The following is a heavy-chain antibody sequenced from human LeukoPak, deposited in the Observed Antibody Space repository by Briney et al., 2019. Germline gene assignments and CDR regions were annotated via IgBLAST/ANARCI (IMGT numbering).Heavy chain of an antibody. CDR2: IYHSGST. J-gene: IGHJ4*02. D-gene: IGHD3-10*01. CDR1: GGSISSSNW. Sequence: SETLSLTCAVSGGSISSSNWWSWVRQPPGKGLEWIGEIYHSGSTNYNPSLKSRVTISVDKSKNQFSLKLSSVTAADTAVYYCARNPVYYYGSGSFPYYFDYWGQGTLVTVSS. CDR3: ARNPVYYYGSGSFPYYFDY. V-gene: IGHV4-4*02.